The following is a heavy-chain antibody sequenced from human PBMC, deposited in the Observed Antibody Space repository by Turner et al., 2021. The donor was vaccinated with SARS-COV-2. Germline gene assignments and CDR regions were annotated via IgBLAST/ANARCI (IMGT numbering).Heavy chain of an antibody. CDR2: ISYDGSNK. V-gene: IGHV3-30-3*01. Sequence: QVQLVESGGGVVQPGRSLRLSCAASGFTFSNYAIPWVRQAPGKGLEWVAVISYDGSNKDYADSVKGRFTISRDNSKNTLYLQMNSLRAEDTAVYYCARDREDCSSTSCYEADWGQGTLVTVSS. D-gene: IGHD2-2*01. CDR3: ARDREDCSSTSCYEAD. J-gene: IGHJ4*02. CDR1: GFTFSNYA.